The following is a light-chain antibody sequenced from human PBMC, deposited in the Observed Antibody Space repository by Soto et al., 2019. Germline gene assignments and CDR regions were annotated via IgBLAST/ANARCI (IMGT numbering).Light chain of an antibody. Sequence: EIVMTQSPATLSVSPGERATLSCRASQSVSSNLAWYQQKPGQAPRLVIYGASTRATGIPARFSGSGSGTEFTLTISSLQSEDFAVYYCQQYNNWPPYTFGKGTKLEIK. CDR1: QSVSSN. V-gene: IGKV3-15*01. J-gene: IGKJ2*01. CDR2: GAS. CDR3: QQYNNWPPYT.